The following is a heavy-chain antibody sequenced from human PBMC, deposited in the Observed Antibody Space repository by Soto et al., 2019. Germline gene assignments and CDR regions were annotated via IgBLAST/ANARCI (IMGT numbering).Heavy chain of an antibody. CDR3: XXXXXXXXX. Sequence: QVQLVQSGAEVKKPGASVKVSCKASGYTFTSYGISWVRQAPGQGLEWMGWISAYNGNTKYAQKLQGRVTMTTDTXXXXXXXXXXXXXXXXXXXXXXXXXXXXXXXWGQGTLVTVSS. V-gene: IGHV1-18*01. J-gene: IGHJ4*02. CDR2: ISAYNGNT. CDR1: GYTFTSYG.